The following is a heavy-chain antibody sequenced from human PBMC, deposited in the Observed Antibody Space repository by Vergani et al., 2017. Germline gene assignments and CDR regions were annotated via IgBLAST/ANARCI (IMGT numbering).Heavy chain of an antibody. D-gene: IGHD3-16*02. CDR1: VDSITNGGFS. CDR2: IFPSGNS. J-gene: IGHJ6*03. V-gene: IGHV4-30-2*01. CDR3: ARASLRALVGYYYYMDV. Sequence: QLQLQESGSGLVKPSQTLSLTCAVSVDSITNGGFSWNWIRQPPGKGPEWIGYIFPSGNSDYNPSLKNRVSISLAKSKNQFSLWVNSVTAADPAVYFCARASLRALVGYYYYMDVWGKGKTVVVSS.